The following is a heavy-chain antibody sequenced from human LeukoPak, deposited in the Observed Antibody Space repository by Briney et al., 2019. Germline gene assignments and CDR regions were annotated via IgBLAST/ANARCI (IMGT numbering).Heavy chain of an antibody. V-gene: IGHV3-7*01. CDR3: ARGGQVRKYYVGY. J-gene: IGHJ4*02. D-gene: IGHD6-25*01. CDR1: GFTFSNYW. Sequence: GGSLRLSCAASGFTFSNYWMNWVRRAPGKGLEWVANINQDGSDQYYVDSVKGRFTISRDNAKNSLYLQMNSLRVEDTAVYYCARGGQVRKYYVGYWGQGMLVTVSS. CDR2: INQDGSDQ.